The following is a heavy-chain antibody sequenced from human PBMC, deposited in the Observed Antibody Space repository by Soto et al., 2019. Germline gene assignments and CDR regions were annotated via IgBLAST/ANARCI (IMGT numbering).Heavy chain of an antibody. J-gene: IGHJ6*02. D-gene: IGHD2-8*01. Sequence: ASVRVSCKASGYSFTDYHIHWVRQAPLRGLEWLVRINPKSGGTSTAQKFQGWVTMTTDTSTSTASMELTRLTSDDTAIYYCARGDSTDCSNVLSSSFHHSAMYVWS. CDR3: ARGDSTDCSNVLSSSFHHSAMYV. V-gene: IGHV1-2*04. CDR2: INPKSGGT. CDR1: GYSFTDYH.